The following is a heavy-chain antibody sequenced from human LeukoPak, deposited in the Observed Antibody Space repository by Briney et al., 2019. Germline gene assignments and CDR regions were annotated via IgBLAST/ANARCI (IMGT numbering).Heavy chain of an antibody. J-gene: IGHJ4*02. Sequence: GGSLRLSCAASGFTFSSYSMNWVRQAPGKALGWVSSISATSNYIYYAYSVKGQFTISRDNAKNSLYLQMNSLRAEDTAVYYCARDTSGYTIDDWGQGTLVTVSS. CDR1: GFTFSSYS. V-gene: IGHV3-21*01. CDR2: ISATSNYI. CDR3: ARDTSGYTIDD. D-gene: IGHD5-18*01.